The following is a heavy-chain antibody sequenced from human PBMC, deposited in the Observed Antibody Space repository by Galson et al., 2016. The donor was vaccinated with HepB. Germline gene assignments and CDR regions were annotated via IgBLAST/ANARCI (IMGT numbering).Heavy chain of an antibody. CDR3: ARDLSGWRYYGMDV. Sequence: SLRLSCAASGFRFSDYAIHWVRQAPGKGLDWVAVISYDGEIETYADSVKGRFTISRDDSKNTVYLQLSSLRAEDTAVYYCARDLSGWRYYGMDVWGQGTTVTVSS. CDR2: ISYDGEIE. CDR1: GFRFSDYA. D-gene: IGHD6-19*01. V-gene: IGHV3-30*04. J-gene: IGHJ6*02.